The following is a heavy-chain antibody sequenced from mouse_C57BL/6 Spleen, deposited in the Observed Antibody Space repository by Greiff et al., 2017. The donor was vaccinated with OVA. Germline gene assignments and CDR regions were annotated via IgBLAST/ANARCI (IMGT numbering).Heavy chain of an antibody. D-gene: IGHD1-1*01. Sequence: QVQLQQSGAELVRPGTSVKVSCKASGYAFTNYLIEWVKQRPGQGLEWIGVINPGSGGTNYNEKVKGKATLTADKSSSTAYMQLSSLTSEDSAVYFCARSDITTVVATYWYFDVWGTGTTVTVSS. CDR2: INPGSGGT. J-gene: IGHJ1*03. V-gene: IGHV1-54*01. CDR1: GYAFTNYL. CDR3: ARSDITTVVATYWYFDV.